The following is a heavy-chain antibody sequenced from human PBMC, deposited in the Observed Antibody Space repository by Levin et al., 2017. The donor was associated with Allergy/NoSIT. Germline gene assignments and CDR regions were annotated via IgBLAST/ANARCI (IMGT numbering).Heavy chain of an antibody. CDR3: ARDPPYDYIWGSYRPHFDY. D-gene: IGHD3-16*02. CDR2: INAGNGNT. V-gene: IGHV1-3*01. CDR1: GYTFTSYA. J-gene: IGHJ4*02. Sequence: ASVKVSCKASGYTFTSYAMHWVRQAPGQRLEWMGWINAGNGNTKYSQKFQGRVTITRDTSASTAYMELSSLRSEDTAVYYCARDPPYDYIWGSYRPHFDYWGQGTLVTVSS.